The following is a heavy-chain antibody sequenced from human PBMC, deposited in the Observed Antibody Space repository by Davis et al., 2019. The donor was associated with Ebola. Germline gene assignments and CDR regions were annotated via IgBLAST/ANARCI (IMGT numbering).Heavy chain of an antibody. J-gene: IGHJ4*02. V-gene: IGHV1-69*13. CDR1: GGTFSSYA. D-gene: IGHD3-22*01. CDR2: IIPVSGVP. Sequence: SVKVSCKASGGTFSSYAMSWVRQAPGQGLDWMGGIIPVSGVPKYAQDFQGRVTITADESTSTVYMELSSLRSEDTAMYYCARDRYYGGSGYFFEQSHWGQGTLVTVSS. CDR3: ARDRYYGGSGYFFEQSH.